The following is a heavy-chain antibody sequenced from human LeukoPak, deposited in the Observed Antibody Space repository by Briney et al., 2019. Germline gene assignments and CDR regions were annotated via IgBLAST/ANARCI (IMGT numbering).Heavy chain of an antibody. V-gene: IGHV2-5*02. CDR1: GFSLTTSGVG. J-gene: IGHJ6*03. CDR2: IYWDDDK. D-gene: IGHD3-9*01. CDR3: AHSRRYFDWHNDYYMDV. Sequence: ESGPPLVTPRQTLTLTCTFSGFSLTTSGVGVGWIRQPPGKALEWLALIYWDDDKRYSPSLKNRSTITKDSSKNQVVLIMTNMGPVDTATYYCAHSRRYFDWHNDYYMDVWGKGTTVTVSS.